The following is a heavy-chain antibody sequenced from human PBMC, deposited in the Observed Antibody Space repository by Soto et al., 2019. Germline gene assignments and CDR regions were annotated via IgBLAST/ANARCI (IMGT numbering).Heavy chain of an antibody. Sequence: PGGSLRLSCAASGFTFRSFTMNWVRQAPGKGLEWVSTISSNSAYIYYTDALRGRFTISRDTVKNTVYLEMNNLRVDDTAVYYCARDKTQGAGWFDPWGRGTLVTVSS. CDR2: ISSNSAYI. J-gene: IGHJ5*02. CDR3: ARDKTQGAGWFDP. V-gene: IGHV3-21*04. CDR1: GFTFRSFT.